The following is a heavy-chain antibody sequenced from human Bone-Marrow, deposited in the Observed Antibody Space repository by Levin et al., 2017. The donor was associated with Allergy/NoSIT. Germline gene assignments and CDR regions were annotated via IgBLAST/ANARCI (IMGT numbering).Heavy chain of an antibody. CDR1: GGSISSSSNY. CDR3: ARVFPRGSIAAAGRFDY. J-gene: IGHJ4*02. V-gene: IGHV4-39*07. D-gene: IGHD6-13*01. Sequence: PGGSLRLSCTVSGGSISSSSNYWGWVRQPPGKGLEWIGSTYYSGSTYYNPSLKSRVTISVDTSKNQFSLKLSSVTAADTAVYYCARVFPRGSIAAAGRFDYWGQGTLVTVSS. CDR2: TYYSGST.